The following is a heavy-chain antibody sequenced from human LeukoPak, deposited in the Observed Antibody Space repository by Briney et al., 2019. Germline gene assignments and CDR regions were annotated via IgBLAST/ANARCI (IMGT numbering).Heavy chain of an antibody. J-gene: IGHJ5*02. CDR3: ARGGGYSYGYNWFDP. Sequence: SETLSLTCAVYGGSFSGYYWSWIRQPPGKGLEWIGEIYHSGSTNYNPSLKSRVTISVDTSKNQFSLKLSSVTAADTAVYYCARGGGYSYGYNWFDPWGQGTLVTVSS. D-gene: IGHD5-18*01. CDR1: GGSFSGYY. V-gene: IGHV4-34*01. CDR2: IYHSGST.